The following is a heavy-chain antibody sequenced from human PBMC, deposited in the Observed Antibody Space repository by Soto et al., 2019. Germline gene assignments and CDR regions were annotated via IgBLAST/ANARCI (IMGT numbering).Heavy chain of an antibody. V-gene: IGHV4-31*03. D-gene: IGHD3-10*01. Sequence: QVQLQESGPGLVKPSQTLSLTCTVSGGSISSGGYYWSWIRQHPGKGLEWIGYIYYSGSTYYNPSLKSRVTISVDTSKNQFSLKLSSVTAADTAVYYCAGGLMGSGSANYYYYGMDVWGQGTTVTVSS. CDR2: IYYSGST. CDR1: GGSISSGGYY. J-gene: IGHJ6*02. CDR3: AGGLMGSGSANYYYYGMDV.